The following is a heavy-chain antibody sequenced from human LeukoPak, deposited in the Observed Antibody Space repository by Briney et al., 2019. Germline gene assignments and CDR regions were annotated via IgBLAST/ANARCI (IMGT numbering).Heavy chain of an antibody. CDR2: IYTSGST. J-gene: IGHJ6*02. CDR3: ARGGCSGGSCYYYYYYYGMDV. Sequence: PSETLSLTCTVSGGSISSYYWSWIRQPAGKGLEWIGRIYTSGSTNYNPSLKSRVTISVDTSKNQFSLKLSSVTAADTAVYYCARGGCSGGSCYYYYYYYGMDVWGQGTTVTVSS. D-gene: IGHD2-15*01. V-gene: IGHV4-4*07. CDR1: GGSISSYY.